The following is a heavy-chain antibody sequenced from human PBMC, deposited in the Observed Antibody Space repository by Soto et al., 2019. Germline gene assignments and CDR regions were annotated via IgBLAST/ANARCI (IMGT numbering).Heavy chain of an antibody. V-gene: IGHV3-73*01. Sequence: PGGSLSLSCAVSGFTFSGSAMHWVRQAPGKGLEWVGRIRSKAKSYATTYDASVEGRFTISRDDSKNTAYLQMNSLKTEDTAVYYCTRQEDDFWSGYYYYWGQGTLVTVSS. CDR3: TRQEDDFWSGYYYY. CDR2: IRSKAKSYAT. J-gene: IGHJ4*02. CDR1: GFTFSGSA. D-gene: IGHD3-3*01.